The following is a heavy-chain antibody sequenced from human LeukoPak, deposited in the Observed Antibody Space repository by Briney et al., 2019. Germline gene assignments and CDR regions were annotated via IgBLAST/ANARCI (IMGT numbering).Heavy chain of an antibody. CDR3: ARIYCSSTSCYSFDY. Sequence: SETLSLTCAVYGGSFSGYYWSWIRQPPGKGLEWIGEINHSGSTNYNPSLKSRVTTSVDTSKNQFSLKLSSVTAADTAVYYCARIYCSSTSCYSFDYWGQGTLVTVSS. D-gene: IGHD2-2*02. V-gene: IGHV4-34*01. J-gene: IGHJ4*02. CDR1: GGSFSGYY. CDR2: INHSGST.